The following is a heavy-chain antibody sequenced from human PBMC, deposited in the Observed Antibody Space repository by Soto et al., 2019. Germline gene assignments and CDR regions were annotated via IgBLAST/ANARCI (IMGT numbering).Heavy chain of an antibody. Sequence: QVQLQQWGAEVLKPSETLSLTCVVNGGSFSGYYWSWIRQSPGKGLEWIGEINDSGITDSNPSLDARVASSIDMAKFHFSLNLNSVSAADSAVYHCARGRSSVPDRRGIGYYGLDVCAKGPRSPSP. J-gene: IGHJ6*02. D-gene: IGHD6-6*01. CDR2: INDSGIT. CDR1: GGSFSGYY. V-gene: IGHV4-34*01. CDR3: ARGRSSVPDRRGIGYYGLDV.